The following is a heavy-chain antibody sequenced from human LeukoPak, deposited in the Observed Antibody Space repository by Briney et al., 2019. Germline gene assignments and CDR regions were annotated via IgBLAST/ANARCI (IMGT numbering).Heavy chain of an antibody. J-gene: IGHJ3*02. D-gene: IGHD3-10*01. V-gene: IGHV3-21*01. Sequence: GGSLRLSCAAPRFTFNSYTMNWVRQAPGKGLEWVSSISSSSNYIYYADSVKGRFTISRDNAKNSLYLQMKSLRAEDTAVYYCARTQWFGDPTAEREAFDIWGQGTMVTVSS. CDR1: RFTFNSYT. CDR3: ARTQWFGDPTAEREAFDI. CDR2: ISSSSNYI.